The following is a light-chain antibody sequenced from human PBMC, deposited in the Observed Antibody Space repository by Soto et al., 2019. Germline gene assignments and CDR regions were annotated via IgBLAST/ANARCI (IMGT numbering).Light chain of an antibody. CDR1: SSDVGSFDS. J-gene: IGLJ1*01. V-gene: IGLV2-14*01. Sequence: QSALTQPASVSGSPGQPITISCTGTSSDVGSFDSVAWYQHNPGKAPKLMIYDVSNRPSGVSSRFSGSKSGNTASLSISGLQTEDEANYYCSSFSTSSTPVFGTGTKVTV. CDR3: SSFSTSSTPV. CDR2: DVS.